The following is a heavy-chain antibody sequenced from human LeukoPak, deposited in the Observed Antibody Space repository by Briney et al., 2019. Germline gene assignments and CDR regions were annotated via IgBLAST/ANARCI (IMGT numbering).Heavy chain of an antibody. J-gene: IGHJ6*02. V-gene: IGHV3-53*01. D-gene: IGHD2-21*01. Sequence: GGSLRLSCVVSGFTVSGNSMSWVRQAPGKGLEWVSVIHNSGSTYYADSVKGRFTISRDSSNNTLDLQMNSLRAEDTAVYYCAKGLFNVYYGMDVWGQGTTVTVSS. CDR2: IHNSGST. CDR1: GFTVSGNS. CDR3: AKGLFNVYYGMDV.